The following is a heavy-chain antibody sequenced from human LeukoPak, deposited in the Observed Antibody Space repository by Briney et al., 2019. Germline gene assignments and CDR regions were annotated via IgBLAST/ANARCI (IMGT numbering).Heavy chain of an antibody. D-gene: IGHD2-2*02. V-gene: IGHV4-31*03. CDR2: IYYSGST. CDR1: GGSISSGGYY. CDR3: AREEVGVVPAAIVVYYYYYYMDV. Sequence: PSETLSLTCTVSGGSISSGGYYWSWIRQHPGKGLEWIGYIYYSGSTYYNPSLKSRVTISVDTSKNQFSLKLSSVTAADTAVYYCAREEVGVVPAAIVVYYYYYYMDVWGKGTTVTVSS. J-gene: IGHJ6*03.